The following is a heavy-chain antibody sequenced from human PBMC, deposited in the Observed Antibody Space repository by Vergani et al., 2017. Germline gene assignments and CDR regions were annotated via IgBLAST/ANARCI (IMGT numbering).Heavy chain of an antibody. J-gene: IGHJ5*02. CDR1: GYTFTSYD. V-gene: IGHV1-8*03. Sequence: QLQLVQSGAEVKKPGASVKVSCKASGYTFTSYDINWVRKATGQGLEWMGWMNPNSGNTGYVQKFQGRVTITRNTSISTAYMELSSLISEDTAVYYCARGRYSGYDAYNWFDPWGQGTLVTVSS. CDR2: MNPNSGNT. D-gene: IGHD5-12*01. CDR3: ARGRYSGYDAYNWFDP.